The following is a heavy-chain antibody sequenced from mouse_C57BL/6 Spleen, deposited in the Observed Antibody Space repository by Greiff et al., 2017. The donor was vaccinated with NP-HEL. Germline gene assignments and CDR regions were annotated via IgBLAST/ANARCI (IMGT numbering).Heavy chain of an antibody. CDR3: ARYASYAMDY. J-gene: IGHJ4*01. CDR1: GFTFTDYY. V-gene: IGHV7-3*01. Sequence: EVKVEESGGGLVQPGGSLSLSCAASGFTFTDYYMSWVRQPPGKALEWLGFIRNKANGYTTEYSASVKGRFTISRDNSQSILYLQMNALRAEDSATYYCARYASYAMDYWGQGTSVTVSS. CDR2: IRNKANGYTT.